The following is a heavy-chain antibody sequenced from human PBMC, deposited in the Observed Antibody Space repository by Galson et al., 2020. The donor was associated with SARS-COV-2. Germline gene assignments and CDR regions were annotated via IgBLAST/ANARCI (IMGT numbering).Heavy chain of an antibody. CDR2: ISSDGSTI. CDR3: TVLGWYADH. J-gene: IGHJ4*02. V-gene: IGHV3-48*03. CDR1: GFTFSDYE. Sequence: GESLKISCTASGFTFSDYEMNWVRQAPGKGLEWVSYISSDGSTIYYADSVKGRFTVSRDNAKNSLYLQMDSLRVEDTADYYCTVLGWYADHWGQGTLVTVSS. D-gene: IGHD6-19*01.